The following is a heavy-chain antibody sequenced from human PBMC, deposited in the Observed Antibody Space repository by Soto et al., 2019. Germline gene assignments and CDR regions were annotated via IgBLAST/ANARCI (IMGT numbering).Heavy chain of an antibody. CDR2: ISAHNGNT. CDR3: ARGRYGDY. CDR1: GFTFTSYG. D-gene: IGHD1-1*01. Sequence: QVHLVQSGAEVKKPGASVKVSCKGSGFTFTSYGITWVRQAPGQGLEWMGWISAHNGNTDYAQKLQGRVTVTRDTSTSTAYMELRSLRSDDTAVYYCARGRYGDYWGQGALVTVSS. V-gene: IGHV1-18*01. J-gene: IGHJ4*02.